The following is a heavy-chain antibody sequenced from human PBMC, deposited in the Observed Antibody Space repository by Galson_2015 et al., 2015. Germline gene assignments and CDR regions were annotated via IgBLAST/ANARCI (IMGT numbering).Heavy chain of an antibody. CDR3: ARVSDFWSGYSTGYYYYMDV. D-gene: IGHD3-3*01. V-gene: IGHV1-69*06. Sequence: SVKVSCKASGGTFSSYAISWVRQAPGQGLEWMGGIIPIFGTANYAQKFQGRVTITADKSTSTAYMELSSPRSEDTAVYYCARVSDFWSGYSTGYYYYMDVWGKGTTVTVSS. CDR2: IIPIFGTA. CDR1: GGTFSSYA. J-gene: IGHJ6*03.